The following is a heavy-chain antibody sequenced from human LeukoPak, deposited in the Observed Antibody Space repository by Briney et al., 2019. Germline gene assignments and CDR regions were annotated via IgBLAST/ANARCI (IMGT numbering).Heavy chain of an antibody. Sequence: GGSLRLSCAASGFTFSSYGMHWVRQAPGKGLEGVAVISYDGSNKYYADSVKGRFTISRDNSKNTLYLQMNSLRAEDTAVYYCAKNSYGYLPGHDYWGQGTLVTVSS. V-gene: IGHV3-30*18. CDR1: GFTFSSYG. CDR3: AKNSYGYLPGHDY. D-gene: IGHD5-18*01. CDR2: ISYDGSNK. J-gene: IGHJ4*02.